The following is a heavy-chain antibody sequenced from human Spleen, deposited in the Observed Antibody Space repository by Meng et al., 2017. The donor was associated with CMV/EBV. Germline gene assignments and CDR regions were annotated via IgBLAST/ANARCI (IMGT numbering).Heavy chain of an antibody. J-gene: IGHJ3*02. Sequence: LSLTCAASGFTFSSYGMHWVRQAPGKGLEWVAFIRYDGSNKYYADSVKGRFTISRDNSKNTLYLQMNSLRAEDTAVYYCAREGAVVVTPAFDIWGQGTMVTVSS. CDR1: GFTFSSYG. CDR2: IRYDGSNK. V-gene: IGHV3-30*02. CDR3: AREGAVVVTPAFDI. D-gene: IGHD4-23*01.